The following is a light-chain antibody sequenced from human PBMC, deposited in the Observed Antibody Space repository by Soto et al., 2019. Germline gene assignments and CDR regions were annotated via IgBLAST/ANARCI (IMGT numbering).Light chain of an antibody. Sequence: IQMTQSPSTLSASVGDRFTLTCRASQSISSWLAWYHQKPGKAPKLLIYDASSLESGVPSRFSGSGSGTEFTLTITSLQPDDFATYYCQQYNSYPWTFGQGTKVDIK. J-gene: IGKJ1*01. V-gene: IGKV1-5*01. CDR1: QSISSW. CDR2: DAS. CDR3: QQYNSYPWT.